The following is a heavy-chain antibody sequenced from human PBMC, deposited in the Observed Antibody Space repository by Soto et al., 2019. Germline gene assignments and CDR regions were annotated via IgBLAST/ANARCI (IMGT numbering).Heavy chain of an antibody. Sequence: PSQTLSLTCAISGDSVSSKSAAWNWIRQSPSRGLEWLGRTYYRSKWYNDYAVSVKSRITINPDTSKNQFSLQLNSVTPEDTAVYYCARVPNPFRLKILHEDAFDFCGQVTMV. CDR1: GDSVSSKSAA. CDR3: ARVPNPFRLKILHEDAFDF. J-gene: IGHJ3*01. CDR2: TYYRSKWYN. V-gene: IGHV6-1*01.